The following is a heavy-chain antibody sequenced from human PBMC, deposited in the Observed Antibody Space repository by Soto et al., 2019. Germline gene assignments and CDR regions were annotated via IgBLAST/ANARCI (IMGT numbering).Heavy chain of an antibody. J-gene: IGHJ4*02. Sequence: QEQLVESGGGVVQPGRSLRLSCAASGFTFSSYGMHWVRQAPGTGLEWVAVISYDGGLQHYADSVKGRFTISRDNSKNMVLLQMNGLRAEDTAVYYCVSDRGYGHASVPYSWGQGTLVSVSS. CDR3: VSDRGYGHASVPYS. D-gene: IGHD5-18*01. CDR2: ISYDGGLQ. CDR1: GFTFSSYG. V-gene: IGHV3-30*03.